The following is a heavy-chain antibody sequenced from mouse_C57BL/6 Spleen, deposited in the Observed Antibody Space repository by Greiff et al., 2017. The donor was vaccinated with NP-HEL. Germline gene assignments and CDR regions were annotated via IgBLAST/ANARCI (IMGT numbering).Heavy chain of an antibody. J-gene: IGHJ4*01. V-gene: IGHV1-80*01. CDR3: ARHDLVAGYAMDY. CDR2: IYPGDGDT. D-gene: IGHD1-1*02. Sequence: VQLQQSGAELVKPGASVKISCKASGYAFSSYWMNWVKQRPGKGLEWIGQIYPGDGDTNYNGKFKGKATLTADKSSSTAYMQLSSLTSEDSAFYFCARHDLVAGYAMDYWGQGTSVTVSS. CDR1: GYAFSSYW.